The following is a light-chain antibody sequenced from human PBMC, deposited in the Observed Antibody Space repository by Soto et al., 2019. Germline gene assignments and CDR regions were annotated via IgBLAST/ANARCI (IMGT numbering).Light chain of an antibody. Sequence: QAVVTQSPSASASLVSSFKLTCNLSRGRSNYIIAWQQQQPGKAPRYLMKLEDSGNYNKGSGVSDRFSGSSSGADRYLSISNLQSEDEDDYDCETWDKKTRVFGGGTKLTV. J-gene: IGLJ3*02. V-gene: IGLV4-60*03. CDR3: ETWDKKTRV. CDR2: LEDSGNY. CDR1: RGRSNYI.